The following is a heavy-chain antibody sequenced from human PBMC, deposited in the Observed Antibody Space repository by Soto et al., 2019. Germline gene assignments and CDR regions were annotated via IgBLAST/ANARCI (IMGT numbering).Heavy chain of an antibody. CDR2: ISYDGSNK. Sequence: GGSLRLSCAASGFTFSSYGMHWVRQAPGKGLEWVAVISYDGSNKYYADSVKGRFTISRDNSKNTLYLQMNSLRAEDTAVYYCAKGRIAATPPRAVRFDPWGQGTLVTVSS. CDR1: GFTFSSYG. D-gene: IGHD6-13*01. CDR3: AKGRIAATPPRAVRFDP. J-gene: IGHJ5*02. V-gene: IGHV3-30*18.